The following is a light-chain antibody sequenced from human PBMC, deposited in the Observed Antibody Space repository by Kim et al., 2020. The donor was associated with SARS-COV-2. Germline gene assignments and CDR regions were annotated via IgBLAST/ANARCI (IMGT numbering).Light chain of an antibody. J-gene: IGLJ1*01. V-gene: IGLV2-14*03. CDR3: SSFTSSTTLA. CDR1: GSDIGGYNC. Sequence: GQSSTISCSGTGSDIGGYNCVSWYQHYPDKAPTLIISNVSERPLGVSNRFSGSKSGNTASLTISGLQAEDEAVYYCSSFTSSTTLALGSGTKVTVL. CDR2: NVS.